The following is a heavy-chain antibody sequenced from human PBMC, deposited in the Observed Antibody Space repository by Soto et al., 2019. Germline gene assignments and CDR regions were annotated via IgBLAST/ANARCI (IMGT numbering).Heavy chain of an antibody. D-gene: IGHD3-3*01. CDR2: ISGSGGST. CDR3: AKDHINDFWGGYLAEYFQH. CDR1: GFTFSSYA. J-gene: IGHJ1*01. Sequence: EVQLLESGGGLVQPGGSLRLSCAASGFTFSSYAMSWVRQAPGKGLEWVSAISGSGGSTYYADSVKGRFTISRDNSKNTLYLQMNSLRAEDTAVYYCAKDHINDFWGGYLAEYFQHWGQGTLVTVSS. V-gene: IGHV3-23*01.